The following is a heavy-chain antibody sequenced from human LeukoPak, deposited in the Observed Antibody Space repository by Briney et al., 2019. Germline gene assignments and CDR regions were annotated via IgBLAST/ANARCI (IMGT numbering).Heavy chain of an antibody. CDR2: IYYSGST. CDR1: GGSVSSYY. V-gene: IGHV4-59*02. Sequence: PSETLSLTCTVSGGSVSSYYWSWIRQPPGKGLEGIGYIYYSGSTNYNPSLKSRVTISVDTSKNQFSLKLSSVTAADTAVYYCARAPGYCSGGSCYDYYMDVWGKGTTVTVSS. D-gene: IGHD2-15*01. J-gene: IGHJ6*03. CDR3: ARAPGYCSGGSCYDYYMDV.